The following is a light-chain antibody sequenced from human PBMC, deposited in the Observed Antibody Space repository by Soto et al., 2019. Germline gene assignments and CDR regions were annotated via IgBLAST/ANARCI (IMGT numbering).Light chain of an antibody. J-gene: IGKJ1*01. Sequence: DIQMTQSPSSLSASVGDRDTITCRTSQSIRNFLNWYQQKPGTVPKLLISSSSTLESGVPSRFSGGGSGTDFTLTITNLQPEDFATYFCQQNYLSPWTFGPGTRVEIK. CDR1: QSIRNF. CDR3: QQNYLSPWT. CDR2: SSS. V-gene: IGKV1-39*01.